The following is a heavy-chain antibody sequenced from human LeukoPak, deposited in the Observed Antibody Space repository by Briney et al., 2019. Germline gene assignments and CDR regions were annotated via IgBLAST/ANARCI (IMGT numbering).Heavy chain of an antibody. V-gene: IGHV4-34*01. D-gene: IGHD3-10*01. Sequence: PSETLFLTCAVYGGSFSGYYWGWIRQPPGKGLQWIGEITHNGYTNYNPALKSRVTISIDTSKNEFSLKVSSETAADMAIYYCAASGGPINWFDPWGQGTLVTVSS. CDR2: ITHNGYT. J-gene: IGHJ5*02. CDR1: GGSFSGYY. CDR3: AASGGPINWFDP.